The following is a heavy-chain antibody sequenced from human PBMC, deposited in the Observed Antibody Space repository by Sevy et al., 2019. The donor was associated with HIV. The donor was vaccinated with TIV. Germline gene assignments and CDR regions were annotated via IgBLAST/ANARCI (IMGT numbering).Heavy chain of an antibody. D-gene: IGHD4-17*01. CDR2: IYYSGTT. V-gene: IGHV4-59*12. J-gene: IGHJ4*02. Sequence: SETLSLTCTVSGGSLNSYFWSWIRQPPGKGLEWVGYIYYSGTTNNSPSLTSRVTMSVDTSTRQFSLRLNSVTAADTAVYYCARRASVYGDSLVFDSWGQGALVTVSS. CDR3: ARRASVYGDSLVFDS. CDR1: GGSLNSYF.